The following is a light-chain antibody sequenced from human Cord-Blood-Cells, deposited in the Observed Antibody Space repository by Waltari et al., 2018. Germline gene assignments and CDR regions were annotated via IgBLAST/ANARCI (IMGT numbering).Light chain of an antibody. V-gene: IGLV1-40*01. CDR3: QSYDSSLSGYV. J-gene: IGLJ1*01. CDR2: GSS. Sequence: SVLTQPPSVSGAPGQRVTISCTGSSSNIGAGYHVHWYQQLPGTAPKLLIYGSSNQPSGVPDRCAGSKSGTSASLAITGLQAEEEADYYCQSYDSSLSGYVFGTGTKVTVL. CDR1: SSNIGAGYH.